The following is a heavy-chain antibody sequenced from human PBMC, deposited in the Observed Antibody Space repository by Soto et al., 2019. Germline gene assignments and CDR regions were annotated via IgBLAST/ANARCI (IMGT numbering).Heavy chain of an antibody. Sequence: GGSLRLSCAASGFSLKNYAMTWVRQAPGKGLEWVSGITGSGDKTYYADSVKGRFIISRDNSENTLYLQMNSLRAEDTALYYCARDCSSSSCSVWRYWGQGTQVTVSS. CDR2: ITGSGDKT. D-gene: IGHD2-2*01. V-gene: IGHV3-23*01. J-gene: IGHJ4*02. CDR3: ARDCSSSSCSVWRY. CDR1: GFSLKNYA.